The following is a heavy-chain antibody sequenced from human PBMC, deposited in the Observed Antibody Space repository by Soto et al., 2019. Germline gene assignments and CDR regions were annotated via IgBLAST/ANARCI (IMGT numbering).Heavy chain of an antibody. CDR1: GFTFVSYT. D-gene: IGHD1-26*01. CDR3: AKEASGSHAIHFDY. CDR2: IGGYGDAT. Sequence: GGSLILSCAASGFTFVSYTMSWVRQAPGKGLEWVSSIGGYGDATFYADSVKGRFTISRDYSKLTMFLQMNGLRADDTAVYYCAKEASGSHAIHFDYWGQGTQVTVSS. J-gene: IGHJ4*02. V-gene: IGHV3-23*01.